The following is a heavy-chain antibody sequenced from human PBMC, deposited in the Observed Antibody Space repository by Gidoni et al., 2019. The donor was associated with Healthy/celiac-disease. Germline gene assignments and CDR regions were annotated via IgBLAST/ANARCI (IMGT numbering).Heavy chain of an antibody. J-gene: IGHJ4*02. D-gene: IGHD3-22*01. Sequence: QVQLQQWGAGLFKPSETLSLTCAMSGPSFSGYYWSWIRQSPGRGLEWIAEITHTGSTNYKPSLRSRVTISVDASKNQFSLQLRSVTAADTAVYYCARGRYHDSSGFPYWGQGTLVTVSS. CDR2: ITHTGST. CDR3: ARGRYHDSSGFPY. V-gene: IGHV4-34*01. CDR1: GPSFSGYY.